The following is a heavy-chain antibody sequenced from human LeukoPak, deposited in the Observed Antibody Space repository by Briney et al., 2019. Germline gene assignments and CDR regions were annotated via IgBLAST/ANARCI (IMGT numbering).Heavy chain of an antibody. CDR1: GYTFTDYY. CDR3: ARDYVGGLDY. D-gene: IGHD3-16*01. CDR2: INPNSGVT. Sequence: ASVKVSCKAPGYTFTDYYIHWVRQAPGQGLEWMGWINPNSGVTNYAQKFQGRVTMTRDTSITTAYMELSRLRSDDTAVYYCARDYVGGLDYWGQGTLVTVSS. J-gene: IGHJ4*02. V-gene: IGHV1-2*02.